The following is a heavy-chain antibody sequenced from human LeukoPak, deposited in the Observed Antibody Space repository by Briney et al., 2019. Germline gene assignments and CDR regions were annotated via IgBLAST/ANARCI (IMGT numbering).Heavy chain of an antibody. CDR1: GGSISSGNSY. CDR3: ARDSSGWYYFDY. V-gene: IGHV4-61*02. CDR2: IYTGGGT. Sequence: NPSQTLSLTCTVSGGSISSGNSYWSWIRQPAGKGLEWIGRIYTGGGTNYNPSLKSRVTISVDTSKNQFALKLNSVTAADTAVYYCARDSSGWYYFDYWGQGTLVTVSS. D-gene: IGHD6-19*01. J-gene: IGHJ4*02.